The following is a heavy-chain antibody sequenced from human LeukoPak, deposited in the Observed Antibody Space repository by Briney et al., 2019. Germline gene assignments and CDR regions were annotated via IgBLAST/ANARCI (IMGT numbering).Heavy chain of an antibody. J-gene: IGHJ3*01. CDR3: ARRPRDTSGYYLGAFHD. V-gene: IGHV3-23*01. D-gene: IGHD3-22*01. CDR1: GFAFSSHW. Sequence: GGSLRLSCEASGFAFSSHWMHWVRQAPGKGLVWVSVIGASGADTYYSDSVKGRFTVSRDNSQNTLFLHMSSLRAEDTAVYFCARRPRDTSGYYLGAFHDWGQGTTVTVSS. CDR2: IGASGADT.